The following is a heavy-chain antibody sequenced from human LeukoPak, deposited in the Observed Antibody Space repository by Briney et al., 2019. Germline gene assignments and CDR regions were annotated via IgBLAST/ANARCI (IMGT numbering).Heavy chain of an antibody. CDR3: ARGGGLDV. CDR1: GFTFSSYW. J-gene: IGHJ6*02. V-gene: IGHV3-7*03. Sequence: GGSLRLSCAASGFTFSSYWMNWARQAPGKGLEWVASINHNGNVNYYVDSVKGRFTISRDNAKNSLYLQMSNLRAEDAAVYFCARGGGLDVWGQGATVTVSS. CDR2: INHNGNVN. D-gene: IGHD3-16*01.